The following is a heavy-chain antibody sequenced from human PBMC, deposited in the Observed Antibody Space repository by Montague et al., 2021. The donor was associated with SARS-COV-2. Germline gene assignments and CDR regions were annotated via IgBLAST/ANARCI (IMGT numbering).Heavy chain of an antibody. CDR1: GGSVSSGDYS. V-gene: IGHV4-30-2*06. Sequence: TLSLTCVVSGGSVSSGDYSWSWIRQSPGKGLEWIGYIYQSGSAYYNPSLKSRVTISMDTSNNQFSLNLRSVTAADTGLYYCATGTRMYGIDFWGQGTTVTVSS. CDR2: IYQSGSA. D-gene: IGHD3-10*01. J-gene: IGHJ6*02. CDR3: ATGTRMYGIDF.